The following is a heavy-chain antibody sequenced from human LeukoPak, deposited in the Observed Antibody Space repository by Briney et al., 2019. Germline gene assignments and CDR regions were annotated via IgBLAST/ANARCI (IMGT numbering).Heavy chain of an antibody. Sequence: GGSLRLSCAASGFTFSSYSMNWVRQAPGKGLEWVSSISSSSYIYYADSVKGRFTISRDNAKNSLYLQMNSLRAEDTAVYYCARFTVTLIFDYWGQGTLVTVSS. CDR2: ISSSSYI. CDR1: GFTFSSYS. V-gene: IGHV3-21*01. CDR3: ARFTVTLIFDY. D-gene: IGHD4-17*01. J-gene: IGHJ4*02.